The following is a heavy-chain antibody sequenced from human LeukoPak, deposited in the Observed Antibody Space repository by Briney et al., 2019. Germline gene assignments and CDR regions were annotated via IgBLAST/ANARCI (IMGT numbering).Heavy chain of an antibody. CDR2: INPNSGGT. CDR1: GYTFTGYY. Sequence: ASVKVSCKASGYTFTGYYMHWVQQAPGQGLEWMGWINPNSGGTNYAQKFQGRVTMTRDTSISTAYMELSRLRSDDTAVYYCARDFSGFWYFDLWGRGTLVTVSS. CDR3: ARDFSGFWYFDL. J-gene: IGHJ2*01. D-gene: IGHD3-10*01. V-gene: IGHV1-2*02.